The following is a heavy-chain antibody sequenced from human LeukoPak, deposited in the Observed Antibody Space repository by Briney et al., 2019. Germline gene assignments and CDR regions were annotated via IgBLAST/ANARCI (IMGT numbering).Heavy chain of an antibody. CDR3: ARGAGNDYGDYLPGVFVDY. CDR2: INPSGGST. CDR1: GYTFTSYY. J-gene: IGHJ4*02. Sequence: GASVNVSCKASGYTFTSYYMHWVRQAPGQGLEWMGIINPSGGSTSYAQKFQGRVTMTRDTSTSTVYMELSSLRSEDTAVYYCARGAGNDYGDYLPGVFVDYWGQGTLVTVSS. D-gene: IGHD4-17*01. V-gene: IGHV1-46*01.